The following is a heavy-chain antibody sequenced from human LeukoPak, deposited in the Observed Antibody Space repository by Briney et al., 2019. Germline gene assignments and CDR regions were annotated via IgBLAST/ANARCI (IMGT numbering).Heavy chain of an antibody. Sequence: GGSLRLSCTASGLTFSDYDIHWVRQATGKGLEWVSAIDTAGDTYYADSVRGRFTISRENAKNSLYLQMNSLRAGDTAVYYCAREAYYHDSSGYRSYYFDYWGPGTLVTVSS. D-gene: IGHD3-22*01. CDR3: AREAYYHDSSGYRSYYFDY. CDR2: IDTAGDT. J-gene: IGHJ4*02. V-gene: IGHV3-13*01. CDR1: GLTFSDYD.